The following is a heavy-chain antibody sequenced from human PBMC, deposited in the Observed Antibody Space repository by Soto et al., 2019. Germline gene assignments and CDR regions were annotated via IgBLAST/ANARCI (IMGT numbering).Heavy chain of an antibody. CDR3: ARDQCESVIVGAPMWYFDY. V-gene: IGHV1-46*01. D-gene: IGHD1-26*01. CDR1: GYTFTSYY. Sequence: ASVKVSCKASGYTFTSYYMHWVRQAPGRGLEWMGIINPSGGSTSYAQKFQGRVTMTRDTSTSTVYMELSSLRSEDTAVYYCARDQCESVIVGAPMWYFDYWCQATLVTGSS. J-gene: IGHJ4*02. CDR2: INPSGGST.